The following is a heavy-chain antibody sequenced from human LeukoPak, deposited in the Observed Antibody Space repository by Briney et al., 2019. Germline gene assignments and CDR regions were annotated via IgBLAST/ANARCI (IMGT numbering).Heavy chain of an antibody. CDR3: AKRPRDSSGYYLGAFDG. V-gene: IGHV3-23*01. CDR2: IGASGADT. D-gene: IGHD3-22*01. J-gene: IGHJ3*01. CDR1: GFTFSTYA. Sequence: GGSLRLSCTASGFTFSTYAMTWVRQAPGKGLDWVSAIGASGADTYYADSAKGRFTVSRDNSKNTLYLQMCSLRADDTAVYFCAKRPRDSSGYYLGAFDGWGQGTTVTVSS.